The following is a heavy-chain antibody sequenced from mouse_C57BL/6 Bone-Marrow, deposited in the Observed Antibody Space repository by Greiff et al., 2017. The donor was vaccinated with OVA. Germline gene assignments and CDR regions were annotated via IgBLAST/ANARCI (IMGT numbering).Heavy chain of an antibody. D-gene: IGHD2-4*01. CDR2: IYPRDGST. J-gene: IGHJ3*01. V-gene: IGHV1-85*01. CDR1: GYTFTSYD. Sequence: VQGVESGPELVKPGASVKLSCKASGYTFTSYDINWVKQRPGQGLEWIGWIYPRDGSTKYNEKFKGKATLTVDTSSSTAYMELHSLTSEDSAVYFCARGGLRRRAWFAYWGQGTLVTVSA. CDR3: ARGGLRRRAWFAY.